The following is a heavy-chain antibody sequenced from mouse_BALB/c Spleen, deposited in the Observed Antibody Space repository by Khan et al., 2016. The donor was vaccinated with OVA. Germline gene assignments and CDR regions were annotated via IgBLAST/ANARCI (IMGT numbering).Heavy chain of an antibody. J-gene: IGHJ4*01. CDR1: GFSLTGYG. Sequence: QVQLKQSGPGLVAPSQSLSITCTVSGFSLTGYGVNWVRQPPGKGLEWLGMIWGDGSTDYNSALKSRLNLTTDNSKSHVFLKMNSLQTDDTAEYYCARAYYGNYREAMDYWGQGTSVTVSS. CDR2: IWGDGST. V-gene: IGHV2-6-7*01. D-gene: IGHD2-10*01. CDR3: ARAYYGNYREAMDY.